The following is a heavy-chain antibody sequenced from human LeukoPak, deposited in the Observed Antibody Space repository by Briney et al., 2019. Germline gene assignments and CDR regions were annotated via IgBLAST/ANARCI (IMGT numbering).Heavy chain of an antibody. J-gene: IGHJ6*03. CDR1: GFTVSSNY. D-gene: IGHD6-13*01. V-gene: IGHV3-53*01. CDR3: ARVHSSSWYYYYYYYMDV. Sequence: AGGSLRLSCAASGFTVSSNYMCWVRQAPGKGPEWVSVIYSGGSTYYADSVKGRFTISRDNSKNTLYLQMNSLRAEDTAVYYCARVHSSSWYYYYYYYMDVWGKGTTVTVSS. CDR2: IYSGGST.